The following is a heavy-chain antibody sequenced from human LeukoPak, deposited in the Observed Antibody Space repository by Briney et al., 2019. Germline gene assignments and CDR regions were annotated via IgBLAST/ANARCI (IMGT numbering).Heavy chain of an antibody. V-gene: IGHV3-33*01. Sequence: GRSLRLSCAAPGFTFSKYAMHWVRQTPGKGLEWVAAIWNDGSDENYADSVKGRFTISSDNSKSTLYLQMNSLRAEDTAVYYCTFEIGRSQGAFDIWGQGTMITVSS. CDR3: TFEIGRSQGAFDI. CDR2: IWNDGSDE. J-gene: IGHJ3*02. CDR1: GFTFSKYA. D-gene: IGHD1-26*01.